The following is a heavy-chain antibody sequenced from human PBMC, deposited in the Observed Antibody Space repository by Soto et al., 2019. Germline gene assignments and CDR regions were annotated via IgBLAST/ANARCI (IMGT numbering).Heavy chain of an antibody. J-gene: IGHJ4*02. Sequence: QVQLVQSGAEVKKPGASVKFSCKASGYTFTSYVISCVRQAPGQGLEWMGWISAYNGNTNYAQKLQGRVPMTTDTSTSTADMELRRLRSDDTAVYYCARDHGFRSDYWGQGTLVTVSS. CDR3: ARDHGFRSDY. V-gene: IGHV1-18*01. CDR2: ISAYNGNT. CDR1: GYTFTSYV. D-gene: IGHD3-10*01.